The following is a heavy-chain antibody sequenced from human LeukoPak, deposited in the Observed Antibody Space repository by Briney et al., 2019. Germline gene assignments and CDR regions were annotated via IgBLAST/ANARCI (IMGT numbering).Heavy chain of an antibody. CDR2: IYYSGST. CDR3: ARGLYYYDSSGYYFDY. J-gene: IGHJ4*02. Sequence: SETLSLTCTVSGGSISSYYWSWIRQPPGKGLEWIGYIYYSGSTNYNPSLKSRVTISVDTSKNQFPLKLSSVTAADTAVYYCARGLYYYDSSGYYFDYWGQGTLVTVSS. V-gene: IGHV4-59*01. D-gene: IGHD3-22*01. CDR1: GGSISSYY.